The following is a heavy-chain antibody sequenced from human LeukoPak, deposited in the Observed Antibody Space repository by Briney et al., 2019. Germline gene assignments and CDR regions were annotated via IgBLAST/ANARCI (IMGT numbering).Heavy chain of an antibody. CDR2: ISAYNGDT. D-gene: IGHD5-24*01. Sequence: GASVKVSCKASGYTFTNYDISWVRQAPGQGLEWMGWISAYNGDTNYAQKLQGRVTLTTDTSTSTAYMELRSLRSDGTAVYYCSRDGDGYTNGNFEFWGQGTLVTVSS. CDR1: GYTFTNYD. V-gene: IGHV1-18*01. J-gene: IGHJ4*02. CDR3: SRDGDGYTNGNFEF.